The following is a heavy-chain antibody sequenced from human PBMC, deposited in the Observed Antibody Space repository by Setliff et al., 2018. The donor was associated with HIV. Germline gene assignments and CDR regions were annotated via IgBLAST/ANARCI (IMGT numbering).Heavy chain of an antibody. CDR1: GGSLTGYF. CDR2: VNRDGGA. J-gene: IGHJ3*02. D-gene: IGHD5-18*01. CDR3: ARRIKFSQLWEAFDI. V-gene: IGHV4-34*01. Sequence: PSETLSLTCAVYGGSLTGYFWTWIRQSPGKGLEWVGQVNRDGGAHYNPSLRSRVTISVDTSKNQFSLKLSSVTAADTAVYYCARRIKFSQLWEAFDIWGQGTTVTVSS.